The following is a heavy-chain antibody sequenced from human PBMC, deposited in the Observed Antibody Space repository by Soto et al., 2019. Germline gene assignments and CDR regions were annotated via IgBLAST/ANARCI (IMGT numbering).Heavy chain of an antibody. CDR3: SGGREVWWNAGPLGLPHLGV. J-gene: IGHJ6*02. CDR2: MNPNSGNT. V-gene: IGHV1-8*01. Sequence: QVQLVQSGAEVKESGASVKVSCKASRYTFISYDINWVRQATGQGLEWMGWMNPNSGNTGYAQKFQGRITITRNTSINPAYMELGSLGTEETAVYFCSGGREVWWNAGPLGLPHLGVWGQGTTVTVSS. D-gene: IGHD3-16*01. CDR1: RYTFISYD.